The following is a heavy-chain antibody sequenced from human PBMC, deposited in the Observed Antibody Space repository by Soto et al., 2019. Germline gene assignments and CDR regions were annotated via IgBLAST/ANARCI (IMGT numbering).Heavy chain of an antibody. V-gene: IGHV1-18*01. J-gene: IGHJ4*02. CDR2: ISAYNGNT. CDR3: ARDDPPRNYYDSSGYSGFPDY. D-gene: IGHD3-22*01. Sequence: ASVKVSCKASGYTFTSYGISWVRQAPGQGLEWMGWISAYNGNTNYAQKLQGRVTMTTDTSTSTAYMELRSLRSDDTAVYYCARDDPPRNYYDSSGYSGFPDYWGRG. CDR1: GYTFTSYG.